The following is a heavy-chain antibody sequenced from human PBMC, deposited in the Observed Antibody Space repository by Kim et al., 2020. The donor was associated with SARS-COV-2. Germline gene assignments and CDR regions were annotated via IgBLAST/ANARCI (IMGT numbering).Heavy chain of an antibody. V-gene: IGHV3-21*01. CDR2: ISSSSSYI. D-gene: IGHD3-3*01. Sequence: GGSLRLSCAASGFTFSSYSMNWVRQAPGKGLEWVSSISSSSSYIYYADSVKGRFTISRDNAKNSLYLQMNSLRAEDTAVYYCAREQTIFGVVPGYWGQGTLVTVSS. CDR1: GFTFSSYS. J-gene: IGHJ4*02. CDR3: AREQTIFGVVPGY.